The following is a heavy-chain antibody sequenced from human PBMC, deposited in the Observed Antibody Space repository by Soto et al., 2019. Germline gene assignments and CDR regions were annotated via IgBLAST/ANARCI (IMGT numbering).Heavy chain of an antibody. CDR1: GYTFRSYG. CDR3: ARGGDGSASSAFDI. J-gene: IGHJ3*02. V-gene: IGHV1-18*01. Sequence: QGQLVQSGAVVKEPGASVKVSCKSAGYTFRSYGVSWVRQAPGQGLECLGWISPYNGHTTYAKNVQGRVTMTTDTSTSTAYMELRSLRSDDTAMYYCARGGDGSASSAFDIWGQGTMVTVS. CDR2: ISPYNGHT. D-gene: IGHD3-10*01.